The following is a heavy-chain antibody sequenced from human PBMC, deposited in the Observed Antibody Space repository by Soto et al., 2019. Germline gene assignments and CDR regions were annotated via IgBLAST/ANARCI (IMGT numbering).Heavy chain of an antibody. D-gene: IGHD2-2*02. J-gene: IGHJ6*02. V-gene: IGHV3-21*01. CDR3: AREYTAWPLAYGLDV. CDR2: IGSRSDI. Sequence: GGSLRLSCVGSGFTFSTYSINWVRQAPGKGLEWVSSIGSRSDIYYADSVKGRFTISRDNAKNSVSLQMNSLRAEDTAVYYCAREYTAWPLAYGLDVWGQGTTVTAS. CDR1: GFTFSTYS.